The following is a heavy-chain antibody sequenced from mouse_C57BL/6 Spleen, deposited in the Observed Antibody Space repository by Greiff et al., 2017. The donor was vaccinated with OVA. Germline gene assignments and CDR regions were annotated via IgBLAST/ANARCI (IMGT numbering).Heavy chain of an antibody. J-gene: IGHJ2*01. CDR3: ARGRSYYGNSYYFDY. V-gene: IGHV1-69*01. Sequence: QVQLQQPGAELVMPGASVKLSCKASGYTFTSYWMHWVKQRPGQGLEWIGEIDPSDSYTNYNQKFKGKSTLTVDKSSSTAYMQLSSLTSEDSAVYYCARGRSYYGNSYYFDYWGQGTILTVSA. D-gene: IGHD2-10*01. CDR2: IDPSDSYT. CDR1: GYTFTSYW.